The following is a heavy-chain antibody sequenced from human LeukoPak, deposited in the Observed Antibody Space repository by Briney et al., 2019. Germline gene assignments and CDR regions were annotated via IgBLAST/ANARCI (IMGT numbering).Heavy chain of an antibody. Sequence: ASVKVSCKASGYTFTRFGISWERQAPGQGLEWMGWISAYNGNTNYAQKFQGRVTLTTATSTSTAYMELRGLRSDDTAVYYCARTSRHIVVLTAHAFDIWGQGTMVTVSS. CDR1: GYTFTRFG. CDR2: ISAYNGNT. J-gene: IGHJ3*02. D-gene: IGHD2-21*02. V-gene: IGHV1-18*01. CDR3: ARTSRHIVVLTAHAFDI.